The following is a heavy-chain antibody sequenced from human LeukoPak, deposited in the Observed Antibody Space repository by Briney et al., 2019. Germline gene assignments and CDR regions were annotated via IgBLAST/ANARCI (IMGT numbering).Heavy chain of an antibody. V-gene: IGHV4-59*01. D-gene: IGHD5-12*01. J-gene: IGHJ3*02. CDR1: GGSISTDY. Sequence: SETLSLTCTVSGGSISTDYWSWIRQPPGKGLEWIGYICYSGSTNYKPPLKSRVSISVDTSKNQFSLHLTSVTAADTAVYYCARDRIGSGYHGGDAFDIWGQGAMVTVSS. CDR2: ICYSGST. CDR3: ARDRIGSGYHGGDAFDI.